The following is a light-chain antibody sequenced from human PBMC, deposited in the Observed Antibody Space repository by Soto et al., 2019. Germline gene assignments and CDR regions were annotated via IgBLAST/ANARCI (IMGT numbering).Light chain of an antibody. Sequence: DIQVTQSPSSLSASVGDRVTITCRASQTISSNLNWYQQKPGKAPKLLIYKASTLKSGVPSRFSGSGSGTEFTLTISSLQPDDFATYYCQHYNSYSEAFGQGTKVDIK. CDR1: QTISSN. J-gene: IGKJ1*01. CDR2: KAS. CDR3: QHYNSYSEA. V-gene: IGKV1-5*03.